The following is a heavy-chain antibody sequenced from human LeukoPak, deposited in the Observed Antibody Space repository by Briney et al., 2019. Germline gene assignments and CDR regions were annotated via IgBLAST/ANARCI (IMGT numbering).Heavy chain of an antibody. CDR1: GYTFTSYG. CDR3: ARDEEYCSSTSCYRGAFDI. CDR2: ISAYNGDT. D-gene: IGHD2-2*01. Sequence: ASVKVSCKASGYTFTSYGISWVRQASGQGLEWTGWISAYNGDTNYAQKLQGRVTMTTDTSTSTAYMELRSLRSDDTAVYYCARDEEYCSSTSCYRGAFDIWGQGTMVTVSS. V-gene: IGHV1-18*01. J-gene: IGHJ3*02.